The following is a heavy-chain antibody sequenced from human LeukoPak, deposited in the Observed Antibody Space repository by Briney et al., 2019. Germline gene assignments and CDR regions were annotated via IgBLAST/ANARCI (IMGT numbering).Heavy chain of an antibody. CDR2: IYHSGST. CDR3: ARHFHLVGAPLDGYYYGMDV. V-gene: IGHV4-30-2*01. CDR1: GGSISSGGYY. Sequence: PSQTLSLTCTVSGGSISSGGYYWSWIRQPPGKGLEWIGYIYHSGSTYYNPSLKSRVTMSVDRSKNQFSLKLSSVTAADTAVYYCARHFHLVGAPLDGYYYGMDVWGQGTTVTVSS. D-gene: IGHD1-26*01. J-gene: IGHJ6*02.